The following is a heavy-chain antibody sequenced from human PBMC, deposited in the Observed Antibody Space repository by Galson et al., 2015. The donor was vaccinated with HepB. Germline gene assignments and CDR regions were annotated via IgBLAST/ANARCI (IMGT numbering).Heavy chain of an antibody. CDR1: GFTFSSYA. CDR2: ISSNGGST. V-gene: IGHV3-64D*06. D-gene: IGHD2-2*01. Sequence: SLRLSCAASGFTFSSYAMHWVRQAPGKGLEYVSAISSNGGSTYYADSVKGRFTISRDNSKNTLYLQMSSLRAEDTAVYYCVKDFSYGDIVVVPAGSKLPIWGQGTMVTVSS. J-gene: IGHJ3*02. CDR3: VKDFSYGDIVVVPAGSKLPI.